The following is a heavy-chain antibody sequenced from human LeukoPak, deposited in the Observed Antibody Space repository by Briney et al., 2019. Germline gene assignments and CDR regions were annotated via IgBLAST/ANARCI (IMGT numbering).Heavy chain of an antibody. CDR3: ARGDGELEYYFDY. D-gene: IGHD3-3*01. V-gene: IGHV4-34*01. Sequence: SETLSLTCGVFGGSYGGYYWSWIRQPPGKGLEWIGSIYYSGSTYYNPSLKSRVTISVDTSKNQFSLKLSSVTAADTAVYYCARGDGELEYYFDYWGQGTLVTVSS. J-gene: IGHJ4*02. CDR2: IYYSGST. CDR1: GGSYGGYY.